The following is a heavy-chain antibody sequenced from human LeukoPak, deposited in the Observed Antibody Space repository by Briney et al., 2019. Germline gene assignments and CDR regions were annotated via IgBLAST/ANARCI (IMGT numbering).Heavy chain of an antibody. CDR2: INHSGST. V-gene: IGHV4-34*01. J-gene: IGHJ4*02. CDR1: GGSFSGYY. Sequence: SETLSLTCAVYGGSFSGYYWSWIRQPPGKGLEWIGEINHSGSTNYNPSLKSRVTISVDTSKNQFSLKLSSVTAADTAVYYCARGREEYYYDNSGYYYYFDYWGQGTLVTVSS. D-gene: IGHD3-22*01. CDR3: ARGREEYYYDNSGYYYYFDY.